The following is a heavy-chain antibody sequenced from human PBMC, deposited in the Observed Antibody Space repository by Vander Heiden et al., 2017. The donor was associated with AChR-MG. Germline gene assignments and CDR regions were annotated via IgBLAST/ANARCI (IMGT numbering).Heavy chain of an antibody. CDR2: IRYDGSNK. D-gene: IGHD3-9*01. CDR1: GFPSGGVA. Sequence: QVQLVESGGGVVRPGGSLSPPCAASGFPSGGVALPGVRQAPGKGLGWVAFIRYDGSNKYYADSVKGRFTISRDNSKNTLYLQMNSLRAEDTAVYYCAKDGYDILTGYYPYTGAFDYWGQRTLVTVSS. V-gene: IGHV3-30*02. CDR3: AKDGYDILTGYYPYTGAFDY. J-gene: IGHJ4*02.